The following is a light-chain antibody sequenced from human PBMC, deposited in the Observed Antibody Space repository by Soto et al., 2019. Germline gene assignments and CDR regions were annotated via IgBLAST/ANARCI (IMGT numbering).Light chain of an antibody. Sequence: QSVLTHPASVSGSPGQSITISCTGTSSDVGGHNYVSWYQQHPGRAPKLMIYEVSNRPSGVSNRFSGSKSGNTASLTMSGLQPEEEADYYCSSYTSSSTYVFGTGTKLTVL. CDR2: EVS. J-gene: IGLJ1*01. CDR3: SSYTSSSTYV. CDR1: SSDVGGHNY. V-gene: IGLV2-14*01.